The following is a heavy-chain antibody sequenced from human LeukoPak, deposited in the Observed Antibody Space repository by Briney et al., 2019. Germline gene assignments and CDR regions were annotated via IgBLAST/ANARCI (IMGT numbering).Heavy chain of an antibody. CDR3: ARARYYDILTGYYQGKYYFDY. CDR1: GYTFTSYG. Sequence: GASVKVSCKASGYTFTSYGISWVRQAPGQGLEWMGWISAYNGNTNYAQKLQGRVTMTTDTPTSTAYMELRSLRSDDTAVYYCARARYYDILTGYYQGKYYFDYWGQGTLVTVSS. CDR2: ISAYNGNT. V-gene: IGHV1-18*01. J-gene: IGHJ4*02. D-gene: IGHD3-9*01.